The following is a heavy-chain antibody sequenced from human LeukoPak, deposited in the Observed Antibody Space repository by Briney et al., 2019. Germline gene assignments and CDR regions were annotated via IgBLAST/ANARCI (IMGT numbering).Heavy chain of an antibody. D-gene: IGHD6-13*01. CDR2: ISWNGGTI. CDR1: GFTFDDHA. J-gene: IGHJ4*02. Sequence: GGSLRLSCAASGFTFDDHAMPWVRQAPGKGLEWVSGISWNGGTIVYADSVKGRFAISRDNAKNSLYLQMNSLRLEDTALYYSANSFTSIAATGSTDFDFWGQGILVTVSS. V-gene: IGHV3-9*01. CDR3: ANSFTSIAATGSTDFDF.